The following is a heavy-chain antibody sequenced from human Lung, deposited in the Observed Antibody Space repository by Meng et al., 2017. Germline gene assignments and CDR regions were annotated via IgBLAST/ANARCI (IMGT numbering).Heavy chain of an antibody. J-gene: IGHJ4*02. CDR1: GGSFSDYY. CDR2: INHSGST. D-gene: IGHD4-11*01. V-gene: IGHV4-34*01. CDR3: ARGPTTMAHDFDY. Sequence: QRHRRRWGAGLLKPPEPLSLPCVVSGGSFSDYYWSWIRQPPGKGLEWIGEINHSGSTNYNPSLESRATISVDTSQNNLSLKLSSVTAADSAVYYCARGPTTMAHDFDYWGQGTLVTVSS.